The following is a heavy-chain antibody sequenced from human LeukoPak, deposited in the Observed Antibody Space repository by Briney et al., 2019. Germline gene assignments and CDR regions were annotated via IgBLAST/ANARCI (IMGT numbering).Heavy chain of an antibody. Sequence: GGSLRLSCAASGFTFSSFSMNWVRQAPGKGLEWVSSISSSSGSIYYADSLKGRFSISRDNAKNSVFLQMNRLKDEDSAVYFCARVGVGDWGSVWDHWGQGARVTVSS. CDR3: ARVGVGDWGSVWDH. J-gene: IGHJ4*02. CDR2: ISSSSGSI. V-gene: IGHV3-21*01. CDR1: GFTFSSFS. D-gene: IGHD3-16*01.